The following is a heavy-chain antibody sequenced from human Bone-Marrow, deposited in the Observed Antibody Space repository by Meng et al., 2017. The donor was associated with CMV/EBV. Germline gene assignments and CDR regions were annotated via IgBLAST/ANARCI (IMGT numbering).Heavy chain of an antibody. J-gene: IGHJ6*02. V-gene: IGHV3-21*01. CDR3: ARDPGGATGGYGMDV. CDR1: GFTLSNHW. CDR2: ISSSSSYI. Sequence: GGSLRLSCVVSGFTLSNHWMHWVREVPGKGLEWVSSISSSSSYIYYADSVKGRFTISRDNAKNSLYLQMNSLRAEDTAVYYCARDPGGATGGYGMDVWGQGTTVTVSS. D-gene: IGHD1-26*01.